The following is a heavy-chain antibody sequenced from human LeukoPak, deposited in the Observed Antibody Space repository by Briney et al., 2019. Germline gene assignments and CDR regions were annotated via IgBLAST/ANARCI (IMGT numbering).Heavy chain of an antibody. CDR1: GGSISSSSYY. V-gene: IGHV4-39*01. D-gene: IGHD3-10*01. J-gene: IGHJ6*03. CDR3: ARHLSDGSGSYCNGAYYYYYYMDV. CDR2: IYYSGST. Sequence: SETLSLTCTVSGGSISSSSYYWGWIRQPPGKGLEWIGSIYYSGSTYYNPSLKSRVTISVDTSKNQFSLKLSSVTAADTAVYYCARHLSDGSGSYCNGAYYYYYYMDVWGKGTTVTISS.